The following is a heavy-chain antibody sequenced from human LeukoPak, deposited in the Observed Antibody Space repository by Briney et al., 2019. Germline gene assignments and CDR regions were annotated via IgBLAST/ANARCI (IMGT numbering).Heavy chain of an antibody. CDR2: IYYSGST. J-gene: IGHJ4*02. CDR1: GGSISSSSYY. V-gene: IGHV4-39*01. Sequence: SETLSLTCTVSGGSISSSSYYWGWIRQPPGKGLEWIGSIYYSGSTYYNPSLKSRVTISVDTSKNQFSLKLSSVTAADTAVYYCARHQGITMIVVVIATYFDYWGQGTPVTVSS. CDR3: ARHQGITMIVVVIATYFDY. D-gene: IGHD3-22*01.